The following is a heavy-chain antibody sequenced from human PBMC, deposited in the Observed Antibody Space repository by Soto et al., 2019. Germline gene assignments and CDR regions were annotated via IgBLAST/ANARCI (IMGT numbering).Heavy chain of an antibody. D-gene: IGHD3-22*01. Sequence: QVQLVESGGGVVQSGGSLRLSCAASGFTFNNYVMHWVRQAPGKGLEWVAGISHDGGAQHYTDSVRGRFTISRDNSRNTLYVQMNSLRPEVTAVYYGAREDASSGRAGTFQHWGQGTVVTVSS. J-gene: IGHJ1*01. CDR1: GFTFNNYV. CDR3: AREDASSGRAGTFQH. V-gene: IGHV3-30-3*01. CDR2: ISHDGGAQ.